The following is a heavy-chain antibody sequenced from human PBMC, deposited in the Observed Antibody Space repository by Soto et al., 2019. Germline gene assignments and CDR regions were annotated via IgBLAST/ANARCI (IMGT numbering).Heavy chain of an antibody. V-gene: IGHV4-59*01. CDR1: GGSISSYY. J-gene: IGHJ4*02. CDR3: ARVDILTGYYHFDY. CDR2: IYYSGST. D-gene: IGHD3-9*01. Sequence: SETLSLTCTVSGGSISSYYWSWIRQPPGKGLEWIGYIYYSGSTNYNPSLKSRVTISVDTSKNQFSLKLSSVTAADTAVYYCARVDILTGYYHFDYWGQGTLVTVSS.